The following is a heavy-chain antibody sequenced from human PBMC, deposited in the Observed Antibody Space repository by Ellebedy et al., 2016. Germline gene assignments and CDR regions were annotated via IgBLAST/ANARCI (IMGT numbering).Heavy chain of an antibody. D-gene: IGHD6-13*01. CDR1: GFTFRNFG. J-gene: IGHJ3*02. CDR2: ISSEGYTK. Sequence: GGSLRLXCAASGFTFRNFGMHWVRQAPGKGLEWVTVISSEGYTKFYADSVKGRFTISRDNSRNTLSLQMNSLRPEDTAIYFCAKDRRKTAGLDALDIWGRGTVVTVSP. V-gene: IGHV3-30*18. CDR3: AKDRRKTAGLDALDI.